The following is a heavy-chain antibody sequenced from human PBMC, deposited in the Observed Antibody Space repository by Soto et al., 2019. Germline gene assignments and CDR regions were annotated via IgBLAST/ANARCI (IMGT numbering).Heavy chain of an antibody. D-gene: IGHD6-13*01. Sequence: XGSLRLCCAASGFTFSSYGMNWVRQAPGKGLEWVSYISSSSTIYYADSVKGRFTISRDNAKNSLYLQMNSLRDEDTAVYYCARDRWAHFDHWGQGTLVTVSS. V-gene: IGHV3-48*02. CDR2: ISSSSTI. CDR3: ARDRWAHFDH. J-gene: IGHJ4*02. CDR1: GFTFSSYG.